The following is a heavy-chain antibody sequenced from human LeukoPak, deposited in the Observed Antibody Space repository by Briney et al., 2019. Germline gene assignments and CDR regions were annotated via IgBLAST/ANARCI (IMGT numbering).Heavy chain of an antibody. Sequence: PSETLSLTCTVSGGSISSGGYYWSWIRQPAGKGLEWIGRIYTSGSTNYNPSLKSRVTLSLDTSKNQFSLKLTSVTAADTAVYYCADEVIRDHFYYYMDVWGKGTTVTISS. J-gene: IGHJ6*03. CDR2: IYTSGST. CDR1: GGSISSGGYY. CDR3: ADEVIRDHFYYYMDV. D-gene: IGHD3-10*01. V-gene: IGHV4-61*02.